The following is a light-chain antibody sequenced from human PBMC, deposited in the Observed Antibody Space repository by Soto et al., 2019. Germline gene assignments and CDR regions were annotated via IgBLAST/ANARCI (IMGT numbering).Light chain of an antibody. J-gene: IGKJ1*01. CDR1: QSVSIN. Sequence: EIVMTQSPATLSVSPGERVTLSCRASQSVSINLAWYQQKPGQATRLLIYGTFTRATGVPARFSGSGSATEFTLTISSLQSEDFAIYYCHQYNDWPRTFGQGTKVDIK. V-gene: IGKV3-15*01. CDR3: HQYNDWPRT. CDR2: GTF.